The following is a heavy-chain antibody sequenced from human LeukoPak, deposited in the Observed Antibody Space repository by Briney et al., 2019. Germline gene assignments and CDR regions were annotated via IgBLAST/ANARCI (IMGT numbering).Heavy chain of an antibody. CDR3: ARVGLIQLWGNSNDY. Sequence: GASVKVSCKASGYTFTSYGISWVRLAPGQGLEWMGWISAYNGNTNYAQKLQGRVTMTTDTSTSTAYMELRSLRSDDTAVYYCARVGLIQLWGNSNDYWGQGTLVTVSS. CDR1: GYTFTSYG. D-gene: IGHD5-18*01. J-gene: IGHJ4*02. V-gene: IGHV1-18*01. CDR2: ISAYNGNT.